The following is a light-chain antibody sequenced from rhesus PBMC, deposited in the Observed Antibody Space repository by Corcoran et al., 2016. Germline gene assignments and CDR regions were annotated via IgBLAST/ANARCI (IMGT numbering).Light chain of an antibody. CDR2: GES. CDR3: QHYYRIPRT. CDR1: QGITND. V-gene: IGKV1S17*01. J-gene: IGKJ1*01. Sequence: DIQMTQSPSSLSAFVGDRVTITCRASQGITNDLAWYQQKPGEPPKLLIYGESSLKSGVPSRFSGSGSGTDFTLTLTSLQSEDFATYYCQHYYRIPRTFGQGTKVEIK.